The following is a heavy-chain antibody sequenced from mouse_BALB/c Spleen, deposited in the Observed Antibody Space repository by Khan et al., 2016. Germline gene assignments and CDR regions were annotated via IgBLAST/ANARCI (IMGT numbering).Heavy chain of an antibody. D-gene: IGHD2-4*01. J-gene: IGHJ3*01. V-gene: IGHV9-4*02. CDR2: INTHSGVP. CDR3: AGRADYDGGWFAY. Sequence: QIQLVQSGPELKKPGQTVRISCKASGYTFTTAGMQWVQKMPGKGLKWIGWINTHSGVPKYAAYFKGRFAFSLETSASTAYLQISNLKNEDTATFCYAGRADYDGGWFAYWGQRTLIAVSA. CDR1: GYTFTTAG.